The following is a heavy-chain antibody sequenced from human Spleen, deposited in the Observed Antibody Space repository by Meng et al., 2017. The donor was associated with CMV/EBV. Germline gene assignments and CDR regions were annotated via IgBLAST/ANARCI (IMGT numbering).Heavy chain of an antibody. D-gene: IGHD4-23*01. CDR3: ARAPPYDYGGNSGWFDP. CDR1: YSFPNYW. V-gene: IGHV5-51*01. J-gene: IGHJ5*02. CDR2: IYPGDSDT. Sequence: YSFPNYWIGWVRQVPGKGLEWMGIIYPGDSDTRYSPSFQGQVTISVDKSIRTAYLQWNSLKASDTAMYYCARAPPYDYGGNSGWFDPWGQGTLVTVSS.